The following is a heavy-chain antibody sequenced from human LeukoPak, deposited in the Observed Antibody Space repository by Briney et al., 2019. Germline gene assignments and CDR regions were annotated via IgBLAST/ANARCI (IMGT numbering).Heavy chain of an antibody. CDR3: AKGPLLWD. V-gene: IGHV3-23*01. D-gene: IGHD2/OR15-2a*01. J-gene: IGHJ4*02. Sequence: GGSLRLSCAASGFTFSSSAMSWVRQAPGKGLEWVSSISGSGGSPYYADSAKGRFTISRDNSKNTLYLQMNSLRAEDTAVYYCAKGPLLWDWGQGTLVTVPS. CDR1: GFTFSSSA. CDR2: ISGSGGSP.